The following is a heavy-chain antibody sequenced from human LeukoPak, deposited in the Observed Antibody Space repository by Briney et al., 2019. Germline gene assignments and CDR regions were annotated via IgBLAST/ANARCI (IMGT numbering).Heavy chain of an antibody. CDR3: ARVAICGGDCYFVTDWFDS. CDR2: IIPIFGTA. CDR1: GYTFTSYY. V-gene: IGHV1-69*06. J-gene: IGHJ5*01. D-gene: IGHD2-21*02. Sequence: GASVKVSCKASGYTFTSYYMHWVRQAPGQGLEWMGGIIPIFGTANYAQKFQGRVTITADKSTSTAYMELSSLRSEDTAVYYCARVAICGGDCYFVTDWFDSWGQGTLVTVSS.